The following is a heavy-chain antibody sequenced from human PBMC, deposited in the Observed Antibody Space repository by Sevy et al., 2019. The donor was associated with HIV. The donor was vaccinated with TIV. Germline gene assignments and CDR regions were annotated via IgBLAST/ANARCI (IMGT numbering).Heavy chain of an antibody. D-gene: IGHD1-26*01. V-gene: IGHV1-69*13. CDR2: IIPIFGTA. CDR3: ARGGIVGATPDAFDI. CDR1: GGTFSSYA. J-gene: IGHJ3*02. Sequence: ASVKVSCKASGGTFSSYAISWVRQAPGQGLEWMGGIIPIFGTANYAQKFQGRVTITADESTSTVYLELSSLRSEDTAVYDCARGGIVGATPDAFDIWGQGTMVTVSS.